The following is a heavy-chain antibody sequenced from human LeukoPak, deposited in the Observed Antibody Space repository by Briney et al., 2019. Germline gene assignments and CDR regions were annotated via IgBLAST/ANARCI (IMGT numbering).Heavy chain of an antibody. CDR2: ISWNSGSI. V-gene: IGHV3-9*01. J-gene: IGHJ4*02. CDR1: GFTFDDYA. D-gene: IGHD5-18*01. Sequence: GRSLRLSCAASGFTFDDYAMHWVRQAPGKGLEWVSGISWNSGSIGYADSVKGRFTISRDNAKNSLYLQMNSLRAEDTAVYYCARERRGYSYGFDYWGQGTRVTVSS. CDR3: ARERRGYSYGFDY.